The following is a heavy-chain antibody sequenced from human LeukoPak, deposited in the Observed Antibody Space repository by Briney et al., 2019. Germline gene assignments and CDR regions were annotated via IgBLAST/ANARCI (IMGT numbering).Heavy chain of an antibody. D-gene: IGHD6-13*01. CDR2: INHSGST. Sequence: SETLSLTCTVSGGSISSSSYYWSWIRQPPGKGLEWIGEINHSGSTNYNPSLKSRVTISVDTSKNQFSLKLSSVTAADTAVYYCARGSWYHLDYWGQGTLVTVSS. V-gene: IGHV4-39*07. CDR1: GGSISSSSYY. J-gene: IGHJ4*02. CDR3: ARGSWYHLDY.